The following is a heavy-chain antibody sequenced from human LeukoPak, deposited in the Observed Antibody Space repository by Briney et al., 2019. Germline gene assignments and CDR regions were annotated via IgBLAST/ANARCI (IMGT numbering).Heavy chain of an antibody. V-gene: IGHV4-4*07. CDR1: GGSISSSY. J-gene: IGHJ4*02. CDR2: IDSTGST. CDR3: ARHEGAIDS. Sequence: SETLSLTCTVSGGSISSSYWSWIRQPAGSGLEWFGRIDSTGSTDYNPSLKSRVTMSVDTSRNQFSLKLSSVTAVDTAVYYCARHEGAIDSWGQGTLVTVSS. D-gene: IGHD1-26*01.